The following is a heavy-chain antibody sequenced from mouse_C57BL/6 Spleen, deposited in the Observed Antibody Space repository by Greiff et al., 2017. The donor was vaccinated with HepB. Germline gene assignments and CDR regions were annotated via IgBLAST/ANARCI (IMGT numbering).Heavy chain of an antibody. Sequence: EVQRVESGPGLVKPSQSLSLTCSVTGYSITSGYYWNWIRQFPGNKLEWMGYISYDGSNNYNPSLKNRISITRDTSKNQFFLKLNSVTTEDTATYYCARNYYGSSHGYYFDYWGQGTTLTVSS. CDR1: GYSITSGYY. V-gene: IGHV3-6*01. CDR2: ISYDGSN. J-gene: IGHJ2*01. D-gene: IGHD1-1*01. CDR3: ARNYYGSSHGYYFDY.